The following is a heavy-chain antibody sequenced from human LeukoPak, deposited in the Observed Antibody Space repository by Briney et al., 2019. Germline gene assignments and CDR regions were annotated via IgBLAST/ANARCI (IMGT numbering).Heavy chain of an antibody. V-gene: IGHV3-53*01. CDR2: LYSGGNT. D-gene: IGHD1-26*01. CDR3: ARESGDRPGSEGC. Sequence: GGSLRLSCAASGFSVSSNYMSWVRQAPGKGLEWVSILYSGGNTYYADSVKGRFTISRDSFKNTLYLQMNSLRAEDTAVYYCARESGDRPGSEGCWGQGTLVTVSS. J-gene: IGHJ4*02. CDR1: GFSVSSNY.